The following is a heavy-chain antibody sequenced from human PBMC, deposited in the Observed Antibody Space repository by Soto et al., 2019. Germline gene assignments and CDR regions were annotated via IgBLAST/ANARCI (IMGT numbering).Heavy chain of an antibody. CDR1: GYRFSRYG. J-gene: IGHJ4*02. V-gene: IGHV1-18*01. D-gene: IGHD2-21*01. CDR3: ARDEEDANLMIVVLPGDY. Sequence: QVQLVQSGGEVKEPGASVKVSCKASGYRFSRYGINWVRQAPGQGLEWMGWVSTYDGNTQYAQKFQGRITMTTDTSTNTVYLELRSLTSDDTAVYYCARDEEDANLMIVVLPGDYWGQGTLVCVSS. CDR2: VSTYDGNT.